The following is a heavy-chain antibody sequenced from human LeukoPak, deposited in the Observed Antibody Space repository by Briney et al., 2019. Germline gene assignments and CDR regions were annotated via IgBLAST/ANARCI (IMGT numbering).Heavy chain of an antibody. CDR3: ARASSSPEGYYYYYYMDV. CDR1: GFTFSSYG. Sequence: PGGSLRLSCAASGFTFSSYGMHWVRQAPGKGLEWVAFIRYDGSSKYYADSVKGRFTISRDNSKNTLYLQMNSLRAEDTAVYYCARASSSPEGYYYYYYMDVWGKGTTVTVSS. D-gene: IGHD6-13*01. CDR2: IRYDGSSK. V-gene: IGHV3-30*02. J-gene: IGHJ6*03.